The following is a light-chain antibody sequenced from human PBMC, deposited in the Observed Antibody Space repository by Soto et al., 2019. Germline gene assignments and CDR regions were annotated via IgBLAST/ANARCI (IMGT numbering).Light chain of an antibody. CDR2: DAS. J-gene: IGKJ4*01. CDR1: QYMSNY. CDR3: QTFGSFFGA. V-gene: IGKV1-33*01. Sequence: DIQMTQSPSSLSASVGDRVTITCRASQYMSNYVNWYQQKPGKAPKLLIYDASNLETGVPSRFSGSGFGNGFTFTIGSLQPEDIATYYCQTFGSFFGAFRGGTKGEIK.